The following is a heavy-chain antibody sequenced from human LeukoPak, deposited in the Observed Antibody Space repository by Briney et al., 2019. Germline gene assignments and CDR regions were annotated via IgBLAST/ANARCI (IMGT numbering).Heavy chain of an antibody. Sequence: SGTLSLTCAVSGDSISSDIWWNWVRQPPGKGLEWIGSIYYSGSTYCNPSLKSRVTISVDTSKNQFSLKLSSVTAADTAVYYCARHSGFVQWLAHFDYWGQGTLVTVSS. J-gene: IGHJ4*02. CDR1: GDSISSDIW. V-gene: IGHV4-4*02. D-gene: IGHD6-19*01. CDR3: ARHSGFVQWLAHFDY. CDR2: IYYSGST.